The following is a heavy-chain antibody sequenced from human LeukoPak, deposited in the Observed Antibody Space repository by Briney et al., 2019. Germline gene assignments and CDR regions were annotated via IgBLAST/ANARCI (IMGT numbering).Heavy chain of an antibody. CDR1: GFTFSRYA. D-gene: IGHD3-9*01. J-gene: IGHJ4*02. CDR3: AKRYFGNYYFDY. V-gene: IGHV3-23*01. CDR2: ISGSDSTT. Sequence: GGSLRLSCAASGFTFSRYAMSWFRQAPGKGLEWVSAISGSDSTTYYADSVKGRFTISRDNSKNTLYLQMSSLRVEDTAVYYCAKRYFGNYYFDYWGQGTQVTVSS.